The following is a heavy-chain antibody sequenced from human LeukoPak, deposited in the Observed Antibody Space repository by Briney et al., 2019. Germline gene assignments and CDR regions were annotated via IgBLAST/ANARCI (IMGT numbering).Heavy chain of an antibody. J-gene: IGHJ4*02. CDR2: ISGSGGST. V-gene: IGHV3-23*01. CDR1: GFTFSSYA. Sequence: PGGSLRLSCAASGFTFSSYAMSWVRQAPGKGLEWVSAISGSGGSTYYADSVKGRFTISRDNSKNTLCLQMNSLRAEDTAVYYCAKDRALLRFFDYWGQGTLVTVSS. D-gene: IGHD1-26*01. CDR3: AKDRALLRFFDY.